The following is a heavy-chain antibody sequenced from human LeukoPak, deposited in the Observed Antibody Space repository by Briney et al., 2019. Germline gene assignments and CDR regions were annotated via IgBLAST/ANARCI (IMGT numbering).Heavy chain of an antibody. CDR2: ISSSGSTK. D-gene: IGHD3-10*02. CDR3: AEVGIPMIGGV. Sequence: PGGSLRLSCAASGFTFSSYEMNWVRQAPGKGLEWVSYISSSGSTKYYADSVRGRFTISRDNAKNSLYLQMTSLRAEDTAVYYCAEVGIPMIGGVWGKGTTVTISS. J-gene: IGHJ6*03. CDR1: GFTFSSYE. V-gene: IGHV3-48*03.